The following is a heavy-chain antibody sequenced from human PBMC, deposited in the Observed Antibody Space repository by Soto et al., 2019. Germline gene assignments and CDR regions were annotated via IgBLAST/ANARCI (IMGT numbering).Heavy chain of an antibody. V-gene: IGHV4-4*02. CDR3: ARGYSSKWYYFDY. CDR1: GVSINNNNW. CDR2: IYPDGTT. D-gene: IGHD6-13*01. Sequence: TLSLTCAVSGVSINNNNWWNWVRQPPGKGLDWIGEIYPDGTTHYSPSLRSRVTMSVDKSKNQFFLRLRSVTAADTAVYYCARGYSSKWYYFDYWGQGVQVTVSS. J-gene: IGHJ4*02.